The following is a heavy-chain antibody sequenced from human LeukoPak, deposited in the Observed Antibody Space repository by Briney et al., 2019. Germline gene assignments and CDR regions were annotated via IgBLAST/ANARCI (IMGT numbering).Heavy chain of an antibody. CDR1: GGSFSDHS. J-gene: IGHJ6*03. D-gene: IGHD4-23*01. V-gene: IGHV4-34*01. CDR3: ARWGVVTQRGVHYHYSMDV. Sequence: SETLSLTCGIYGGSFSDHSWNWIRQPPGKGLEWIGEIHHSGTTEYNPSLKSRVTISADRSKNQFSPNLTSVTAADTAVYYCARWGVVTQRGVHYHYSMDVWDNGTTVTVSS. CDR2: IHHSGTT.